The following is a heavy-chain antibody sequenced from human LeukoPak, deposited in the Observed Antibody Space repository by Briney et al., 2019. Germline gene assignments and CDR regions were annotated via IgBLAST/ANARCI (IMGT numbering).Heavy chain of an antibody. CDR1: GASISSYH. D-gene: IGHD2-21*02. J-gene: IGHJ2*01. CDR3: ARAYCGGYCYPPGYFDL. V-gene: IGHV4-4*07. Sequence: PSETLSLTSTVSGASISSYHWSWIRQPAGKGLEGIGRIHTSGNTNYNPSLQSRVTMSIDTSKNQFSLNLISMTAADTAMYYCARAYCGGYCYPPGYFDLWGRGSLVTVSS. CDR2: IHTSGNT.